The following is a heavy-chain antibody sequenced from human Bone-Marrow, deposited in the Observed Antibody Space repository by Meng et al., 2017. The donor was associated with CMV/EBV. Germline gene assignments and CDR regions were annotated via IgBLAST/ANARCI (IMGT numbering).Heavy chain of an antibody. Sequence: QVQLGQSGAEVKKPGASVKVSCKASGYTLTDYYIHWVRQAPGRWLEWMGIINPSGGSTSYAQKFQGRVTMTRDTSTSTVYMELSSLRSEDTAVYYCARASVGYSGYEGDYWGQGTLVTVSS. V-gene: IGHV1-46*01. CDR3: ARASVGYSGYEGDY. J-gene: IGHJ4*02. CDR2: INPSGGST. D-gene: IGHD5-12*01. CDR1: GYTLTDYY.